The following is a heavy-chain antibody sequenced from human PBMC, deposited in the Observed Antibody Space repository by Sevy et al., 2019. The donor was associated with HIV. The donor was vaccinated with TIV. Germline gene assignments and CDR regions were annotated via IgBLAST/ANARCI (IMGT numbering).Heavy chain of an antibody. D-gene: IGHD3-9*01. CDR1: GFTFSNYG. CDR2: IWYDGSNY. Sequence: GGSLRLSCAASGFTFSNYGMHWVRQAPGKGLEWVAVIWYDGSNYDYADSVKGRFTVSRDNSKNTLYLEMKSLRPEDTAVYFCAKDFDSIAMPAFPDSWGQGNLVTVSS. V-gene: IGHV3-33*06. J-gene: IGHJ4*02. CDR3: AKDFDSIAMPAFPDS.